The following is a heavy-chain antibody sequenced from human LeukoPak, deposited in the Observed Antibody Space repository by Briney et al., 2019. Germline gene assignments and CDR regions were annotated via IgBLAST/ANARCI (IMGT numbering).Heavy chain of an antibody. Sequence: SETLSLTCTVSGGSISSGSYYWSWIRQPAGKGLEWIGPIYTSGSTNYNPSLKSRVTMSVDTSKNQFSLKLSSVTAADTAVYYCARAWEDYYDSTGYQNWGQGTLVTVSS. CDR1: GGSISSGSYY. CDR3: ARAWEDYYDSTGYQN. V-gene: IGHV4-61*02. D-gene: IGHD3-22*01. CDR2: IYTSGST. J-gene: IGHJ4*02.